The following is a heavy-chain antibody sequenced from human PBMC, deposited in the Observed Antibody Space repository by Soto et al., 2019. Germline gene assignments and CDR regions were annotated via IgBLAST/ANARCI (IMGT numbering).Heavy chain of an antibody. CDR1: GGTFSSYS. V-gene: IGHV1-69*13. J-gene: IGHJ6*02. D-gene: IGHD2-2*01. CDR3: ARHDCISSSCYYYYYYGMDV. CDR2: IIPIFGTV. Sequence: AASVKVSCKASGGTFSSYSISWVRQAPGQGLEWMGGIIPIFGTVNYAQKFQGRVTITADESTSTAYMELSSLRSEDTAVYYCARHDCISSSCYYYYYYGMDVWG.